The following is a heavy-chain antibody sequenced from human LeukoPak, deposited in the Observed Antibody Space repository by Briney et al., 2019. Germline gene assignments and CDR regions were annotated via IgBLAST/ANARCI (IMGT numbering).Heavy chain of an antibody. J-gene: IGHJ1*01. CDR3: ARVGEVAVAGTTAEYFQH. CDR2: LNPNSGNT. D-gene: IGHD6-19*01. Sequence: GASVKVSCKASGYTFTSYDIIWVRQATGQGLEWMGWLNPNSGNTGYAQKFQGRVTMTRSTSISTAYMELSSLRSEDTAVYYCARVGEVAVAGTTAEYFQHWGQGTLVTVSS. CDR1: GYTFTSYD. V-gene: IGHV1-8*01.